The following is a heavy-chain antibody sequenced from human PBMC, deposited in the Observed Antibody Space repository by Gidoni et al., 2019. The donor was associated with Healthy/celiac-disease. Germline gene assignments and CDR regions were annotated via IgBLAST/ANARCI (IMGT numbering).Heavy chain of an antibody. D-gene: IGHD2-8*01. V-gene: IGHV3-9*01. J-gene: IGHJ4*02. Sequence: EVQLVESGGGLVQPGRSLRLSCAASGFTFDDYAMHWVRQAPGKGLEWVSGISWNSGSIGYADSVKGRFTISRDNAKNSLYLQMNSLRAEDTALYHCAKEYCTNGVCRYYFDYWGQGTLVTVSS. CDR1: GFTFDDYA. CDR2: ISWNSGSI. CDR3: AKEYCTNGVCRYYFDY.